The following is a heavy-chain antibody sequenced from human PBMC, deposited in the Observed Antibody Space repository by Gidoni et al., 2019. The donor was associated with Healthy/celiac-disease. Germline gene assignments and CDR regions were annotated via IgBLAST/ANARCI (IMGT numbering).Heavy chain of an antibody. CDR1: GFTFSSYA. D-gene: IGHD2-2*01. CDR3: AKSDIVVVPAAIIDY. V-gene: IGHV3-23*01. J-gene: IGHJ4*02. Sequence: EVQLLESGGGLVQPGGSLRLSCSASGFTFSSYAMSWVRQAPGKGLEWVSAISGSGGSTDYADSVKGRFTISRDNSKNTLYLQMNSLRAEDTAVYYCAKSDIVVVPAAIIDYWGQGTLVTVSS. CDR2: ISGSGGST.